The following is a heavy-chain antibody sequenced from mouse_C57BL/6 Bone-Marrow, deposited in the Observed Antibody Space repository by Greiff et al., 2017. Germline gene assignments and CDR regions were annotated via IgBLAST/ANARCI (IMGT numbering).Heavy chain of an antibody. D-gene: IGHD2-5*01. CDR3: AIYYSNDYFDY. Sequence: EVQLQESGPGLVKPSQSLSLTCSVTGYSITSCYYWNWIRQFPGNKLEWMGYLSYDGSNNYNPSFKNRISITRDTSKNQFFLKLNSLTTEDTATYYCAIYYSNDYFDYWGQGTTLTVSS. CDR2: LSYDGSN. CDR1: GYSITSCYY. J-gene: IGHJ2*01. V-gene: IGHV3-6*01.